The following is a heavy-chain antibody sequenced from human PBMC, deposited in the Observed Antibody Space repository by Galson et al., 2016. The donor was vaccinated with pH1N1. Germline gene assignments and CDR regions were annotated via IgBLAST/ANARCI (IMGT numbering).Heavy chain of an antibody. V-gene: IGHV3-23*01. Sequence: SLRLSCAVSGFTLSRSVMSWVRQAPRERPEWISGISSSGVNTNYADSVKGRFTISRDISKNTLYLQMSGLRADDTARYYCAKVESTSRSYFFDSWGQGTQVTVSS. J-gene: IGHJ4*02. CDR3: AKVESTSRSYFFDS. D-gene: IGHD2-2*01. CDR2: ISSSGVNT. CDR1: GFTLSRSV.